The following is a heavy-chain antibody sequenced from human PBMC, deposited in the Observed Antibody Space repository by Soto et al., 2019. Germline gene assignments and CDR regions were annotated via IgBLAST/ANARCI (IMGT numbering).Heavy chain of an antibody. CDR3: ARHRGSNALDY. J-gene: IGHJ4*02. D-gene: IGHD3-16*01. V-gene: IGHV1-18*01. CDR2: ISAYNGNT. Sequence: QVQLVQSGAEVKKPGASVKVSCKASGYTFTSYGISWVRQAPGKGLEWMGWISAYNGNTNSAQKLPGRVTMTTDTSTSTAHMGLKTPRSSDTAVYYCARHRGSNALDYWGQGTLVTVSS. CDR1: GYTFTSYG.